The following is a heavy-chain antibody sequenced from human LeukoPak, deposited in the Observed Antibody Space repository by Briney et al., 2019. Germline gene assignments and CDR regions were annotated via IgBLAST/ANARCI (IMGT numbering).Heavy chain of an antibody. D-gene: IGHD6-19*01. Sequence: SETLSLTCTVSGGSISSSSYYWGWIRQPPGKGLEWIGSIYYSGSTNYNPSLKSRVTMSVDTSKNQFSLKLSSVTAADTAVYYCARDPGSGWYNQIDYWGQGTLVTVSS. V-gene: IGHV4-39*07. J-gene: IGHJ4*02. CDR2: IYYSGST. CDR1: GGSISSSSYY. CDR3: ARDPGSGWYNQIDY.